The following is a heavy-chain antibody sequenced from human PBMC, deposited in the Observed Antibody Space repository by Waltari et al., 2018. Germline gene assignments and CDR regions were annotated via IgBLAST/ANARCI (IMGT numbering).Heavy chain of an antibody. CDR1: GFTFSRYA. Sequence: EVQLLESGGGLVQPGGSLRLSCAASGFTFSRYARSWVRQIPGEGREWVATISGSGDNTYYADSVKGRFTISRDNSKNLLYLQMNSLRAEDTALYYCWAVAAPRDAFDIWGQGTMVTVSS. CDR2: ISGSGDNT. D-gene: IGHD6-19*01. V-gene: IGHV3-23*01. CDR3: WAVAAPRDAFDI. J-gene: IGHJ3*02.